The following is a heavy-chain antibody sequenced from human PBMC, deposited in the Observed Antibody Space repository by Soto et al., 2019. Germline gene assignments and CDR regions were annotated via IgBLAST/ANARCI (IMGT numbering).Heavy chain of an antibody. J-gene: IGHJ6*02. D-gene: IGHD2-15*01. CDR2: IYYSGST. CDR3: ATGARGYCSGGSCYLNAFYYYGMDV. V-gene: IGHV4-61*01. CDR1: GGSVSSGSYY. Sequence: LSLTCTVSGGSVSSGSYYWSWIRQPPGKGLEWIGYIYYSGSTNYNPSLKSRVTISVDTSKNQFSLKLSSVTAADTAVYYCATGARGYCSGGSCYLNAFYYYGMDVWGQGTTVTVSS.